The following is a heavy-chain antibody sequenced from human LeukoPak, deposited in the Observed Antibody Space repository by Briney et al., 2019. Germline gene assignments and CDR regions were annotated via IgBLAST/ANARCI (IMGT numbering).Heavy chain of an antibody. Sequence: PSETLSLTCTVSGGSISSSSYYWGWIRQPPGKGLEWIGSIYYSGSTYYNPSLKSRVTISVDTSKNQFSLKLSSVTAADTAVYYCARLKWGLPPTGFDYWGQGTLVTVSS. CDR1: GGSISSSSYY. CDR2: IYYSGST. D-gene: IGHD1-26*01. CDR3: ARLKWGLPPTGFDY. J-gene: IGHJ4*02. V-gene: IGHV4-39*01.